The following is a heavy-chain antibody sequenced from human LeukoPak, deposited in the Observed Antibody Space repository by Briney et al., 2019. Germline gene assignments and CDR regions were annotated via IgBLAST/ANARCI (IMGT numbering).Heavy chain of an antibody. CDR1: GFTFSSYS. J-gene: IGHJ6*03. CDR2: ISSSSSYI. Sequence: GGSLRLSCAASGFTFSSYSMNWVRQAPGKGLEWVSSISSSSSYIYYADSVKGRFTISRDNAKNSLYLQMNSLRAEDTAVNYCARDPRGGGYDFWSGYYSGYYYYMDVWGKGTTVTVSS. D-gene: IGHD3-3*01. V-gene: IGHV3-21*01. CDR3: ARDPRGGGYDFWSGYYSGYYYYMDV.